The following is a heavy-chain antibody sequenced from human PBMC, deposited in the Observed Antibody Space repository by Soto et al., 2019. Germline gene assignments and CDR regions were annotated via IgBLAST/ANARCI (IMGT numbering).Heavy chain of an antibody. CDR1: GGTFSSYA. CDR2: IIPIFGTA. J-gene: IGHJ5*02. V-gene: IGHV1-69*01. Sequence: QVQLVQSGAEVKKPGSSVKVSCKASGGTFSSYAISWVRQAPGQGLEWMGGIIPIFGTANYAQKFQGRVTITADESTSTAYMELSSLRSEDTAVXXXXXXGRFLEWYNWFDPWGQGTLVTVSS. CDR3: XXXGRFLEWYNWFDP. D-gene: IGHD3-3*01.